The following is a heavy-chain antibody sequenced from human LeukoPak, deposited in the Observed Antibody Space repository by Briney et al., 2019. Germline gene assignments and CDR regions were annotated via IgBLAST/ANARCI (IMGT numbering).Heavy chain of an antibody. Sequence: GESLKISCKGSGYGFSSYWIAWVRQMPGKGLEWMGFIYPGGSDTRYSPSFQGQVTISADKPINTAYLQWSSLKASDTAMYYCARQADYNILTGYHKGHLDYWGQGTLVTVSS. CDR3: ARQADYNILTGYHKGHLDY. V-gene: IGHV5-51*01. CDR1: GYGFSSYW. J-gene: IGHJ4*02. D-gene: IGHD3-9*01. CDR2: IYPGGSDT.